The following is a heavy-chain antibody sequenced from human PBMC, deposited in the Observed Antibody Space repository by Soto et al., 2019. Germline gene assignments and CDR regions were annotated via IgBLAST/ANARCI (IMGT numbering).Heavy chain of an antibody. Sequence: QVQLVESGGGAVQPGRSLGLSCVASGFNLSNYGLHWVRQAPGKGLEWLAVISYDGRNQYYADSVKGRFTISRDNSRNTLYVQMDSLRVEDTAVYYCARDLRAGSCSGGSCHYYYGMDVWGQGTTVTVSS. J-gene: IGHJ6*02. V-gene: IGHV3-30*03. D-gene: IGHD2-15*01. CDR3: ARDLRAGSCSGGSCHYYYGMDV. CDR2: ISYDGRNQ. CDR1: GFNLSNYG.